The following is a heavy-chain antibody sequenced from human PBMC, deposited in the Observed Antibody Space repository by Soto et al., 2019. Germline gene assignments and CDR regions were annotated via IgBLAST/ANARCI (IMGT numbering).Heavy chain of an antibody. V-gene: IGHV1-2*02. CDR2: INPNSGGT. CDR1: GYTFIGYY. J-gene: IGHJ5*02. CDR3: ARVNAERDPYNRLDP. Sequence: GASVKVSCKASGYTFIGYYMHWVRQAPGQGLEWMGWINPNSGGTNCAQKFQGRVTMTRDTSISTAYMELSRLRSDDTAVYYCARVNAERDPYNRLDPSGQGTLATVYS.